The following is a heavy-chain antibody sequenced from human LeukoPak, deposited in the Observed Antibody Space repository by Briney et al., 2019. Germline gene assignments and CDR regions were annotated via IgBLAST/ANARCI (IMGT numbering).Heavy chain of an antibody. CDR1: GFTFSSYW. Sequence: GGSLRLSCAASGFTFSSYWMHWVRQAPGKGLVWVSRINSDGSSTSYADSVKGRFTISRDNAKNTLYLQMNSLRAEDAAVYYCARAYGARSVITSYYFDYWGQGTLVTVSS. CDR2: INSDGSST. V-gene: IGHV3-74*01. D-gene: IGHD3-22*01. J-gene: IGHJ4*02. CDR3: ARAYGARSVITSYYFDY.